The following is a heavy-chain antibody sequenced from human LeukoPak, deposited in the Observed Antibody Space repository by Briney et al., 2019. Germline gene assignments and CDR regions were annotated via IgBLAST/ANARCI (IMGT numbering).Heavy chain of an antibody. V-gene: IGHV3-21*01. CDR1: GFTFSSYS. D-gene: IGHD3-3*01. Sequence: GGSLRLSCAASGFTFSSYSMNWVRQAPGKGLEWVSSISSSSSYIYYADSVKGRFTISRDNAKNSLYLQMNSLRAEDTAVYYFARNTQWLLSPDDAFNIWGKGQMVTVS. CDR3: ARNTQWLLSPDDAFNI. CDR2: ISSSSSYI. J-gene: IGHJ3*02.